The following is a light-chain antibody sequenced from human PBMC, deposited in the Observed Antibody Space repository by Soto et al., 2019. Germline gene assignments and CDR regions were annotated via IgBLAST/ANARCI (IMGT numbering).Light chain of an antibody. CDR3: SSYAGSNNVI. CDR1: SIDVGGYNY. CDR2: EVN. Sequence: QSALTQPPSASGSPGQSVTISCTGTSIDVGGYNYVSWYQQHPGKVPKLIIYEVNKRPSGIPDRFSGSKSGTTASLTVSGLQAEDEADYYCSSYAGSNNVIFGGGTKLTVL. J-gene: IGLJ2*01. V-gene: IGLV2-8*01.